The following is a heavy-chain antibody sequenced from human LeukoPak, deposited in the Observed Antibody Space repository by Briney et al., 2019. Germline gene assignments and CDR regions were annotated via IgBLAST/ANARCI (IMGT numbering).Heavy chain of an antibody. D-gene: IGHD3-3*01. J-gene: IGHJ4*02. CDR2: IYSGGNT. CDR1: GFTISSIY. Sequence: GGSLRLSRAASGFTISSIYMNWVRQAPGKGLEWVSGIYSGGNTFYGDSVKGRFTISRDNSKNTLYLQMNSLRAEDTAMYYCASLFNIWSDYWGQGTLVTVSS. CDR3: ASLFNIWSDY. V-gene: IGHV3-53*01.